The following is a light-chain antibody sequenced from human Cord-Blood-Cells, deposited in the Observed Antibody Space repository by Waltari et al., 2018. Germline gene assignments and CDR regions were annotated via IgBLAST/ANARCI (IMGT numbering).Light chain of an antibody. J-gene: IGKJ2*01. CDR2: LGS. Sequence: DLVMTQSPLSLPVTPGEPASISCRSSQSLLHSNAYNYLDWYLQKPGQSPHLLIYLGSNRASGVPDRFSGSGSGTDFTLKISRVEAEDVGVYYCMQALQTPYTFGQGTKLEIK. CDR1: QSLLHSNAYNY. CDR3: MQALQTPYT. V-gene: IGKV2-28*01.